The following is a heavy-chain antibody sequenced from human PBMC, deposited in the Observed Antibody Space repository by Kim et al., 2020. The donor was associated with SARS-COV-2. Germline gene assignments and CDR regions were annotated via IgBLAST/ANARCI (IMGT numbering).Heavy chain of an antibody. Sequence: SVKVSCTASGGTFSTYAISWVRQAPGQGLEWMGGIIVMFGTTNYAQRFQGRVTITADESTTTAYMELSSLRSEDTAIYYCARDLMTYGIDVWGQGTTVTVSS. CDR2: IIVMFGTT. J-gene: IGHJ6*02. CDR1: GGTFSTYA. V-gene: IGHV1-69*13. CDR3: ARDLMTYGIDV.